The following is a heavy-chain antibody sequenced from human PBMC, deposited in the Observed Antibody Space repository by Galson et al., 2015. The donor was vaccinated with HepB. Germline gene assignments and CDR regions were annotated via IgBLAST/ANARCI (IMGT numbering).Heavy chain of an antibody. J-gene: IGHJ6*02. CDR2: IDPSDSYT. Sequence: QSGAEGKKPGESLRISCKGSGYSFTSYWISRVRQLPGKGLEWMGRIDPSDSYTNYSPSFQGHVTISADKSISTAYLQWSSLKASDTAMYYCARLSGTTPSIAVPTWGYYYGMDVWGQGTTVTVSS. CDR3: ARLSGTTPSIAVPTWGYYYGMDV. CDR1: GYSFTSYW. V-gene: IGHV5-10-1*01. D-gene: IGHD1-1*01.